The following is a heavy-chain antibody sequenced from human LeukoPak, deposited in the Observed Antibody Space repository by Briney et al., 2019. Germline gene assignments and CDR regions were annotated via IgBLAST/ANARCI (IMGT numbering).Heavy chain of an antibody. Sequence: PSETLSLTCTVSGASITNSKYYWLWIRQPPGKGLEWIGRVYYSGSTYYNPSLKRRITISVDTPKNEFSLKLSSVTAADTAVYYCASSPGGYCSGTSCYTGGRFDYWGQGILVTVSS. CDR1: GASITNSKYY. V-gene: IGHV4-39*01. D-gene: IGHD2-2*02. CDR2: VYYSGST. J-gene: IGHJ4*02. CDR3: ASSPGGYCSGTSCYTGGRFDY.